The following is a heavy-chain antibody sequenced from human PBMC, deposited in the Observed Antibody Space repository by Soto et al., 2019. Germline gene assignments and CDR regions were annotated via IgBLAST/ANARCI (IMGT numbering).Heavy chain of an antibody. Sequence: GASVKVSCKASGYTFTSYAMHWVRQAPGQRLEWMGWINAGNGNTKYSQKFQGRVTITRDTSASTAYMELSSLRSEDTAVYYCARGPYCTNGVCYWLLDYWGQGTLVTVSS. V-gene: IGHV1-3*01. CDR3: ARGPYCTNGVCYWLLDY. D-gene: IGHD2-8*01. CDR2: INAGNGNT. CDR1: GYTFTSYA. J-gene: IGHJ4*02.